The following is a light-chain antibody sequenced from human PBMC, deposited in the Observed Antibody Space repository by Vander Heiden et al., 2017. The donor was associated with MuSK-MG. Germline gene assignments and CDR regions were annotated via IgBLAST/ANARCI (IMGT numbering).Light chain of an antibody. CDR1: HDISCS. J-gene: IGKJ3*01. Sequence: GDRVTITCRASHDISCSVAWYQQKPGTAPELLIYSASTLQSRVPSRFSGSGTRTEFPLTISILHPEVFATYCCHRLKSPPHIFGPGTRVD. CDR2: SAS. V-gene: IGKV1-9*01. CDR3: HRLKSPPHI.